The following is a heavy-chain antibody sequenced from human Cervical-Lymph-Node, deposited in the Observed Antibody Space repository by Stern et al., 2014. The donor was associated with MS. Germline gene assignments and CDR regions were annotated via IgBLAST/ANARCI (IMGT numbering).Heavy chain of an antibody. J-gene: IGHJ6*02. D-gene: IGHD1-26*01. CDR1: GYILSDIS. CDR3: ATDVATGRDPTHYSHYGMDV. Sequence: DQLVESGAEVKKPGASVKVSCKVSGYILSDISMHWVRQAPGKGLEWVGGFDPDVGEAIYAQKFQGRVTMTEDTPKDTAYLELSSLRSDDTAVYYCATDVATGRDPTHYSHYGMDVWGQGTTVTVSS. CDR2: FDPDVGEA. V-gene: IGHV1-24*01.